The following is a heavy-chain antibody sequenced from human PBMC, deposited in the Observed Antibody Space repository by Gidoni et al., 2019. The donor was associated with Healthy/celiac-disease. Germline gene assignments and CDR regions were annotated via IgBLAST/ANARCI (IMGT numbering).Heavy chain of an antibody. J-gene: IGHJ6*02. V-gene: IGHV3-33*01. CDR3: ARDHLPQLANYYYYGMDV. CDR2: ICYDGSNK. CDR1: GFTFSSYG. D-gene: IGHD6-13*01. Sequence: QVQLVESGGGVVQPGRSLRLSCAASGFTFSSYGMHWVRQAPGKGLEWVAVICYDGSNKYYADSVKGRFTISRDNSKNTLYLQMNSLRAEDTAVYYCARDHLPQLANYYYYGMDVWGQGTTVTVSS.